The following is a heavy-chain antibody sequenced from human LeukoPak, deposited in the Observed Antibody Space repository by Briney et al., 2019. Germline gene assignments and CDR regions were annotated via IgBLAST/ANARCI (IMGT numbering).Heavy chain of an antibody. D-gene: IGHD1-26*01. CDR1: GGSISSHY. V-gene: IGHV4-59*11. Sequence: SETLSLTCTVSGGSISSHYWSWIRQPPGKGLEWIGYIYYSGSTNYNPSLKSRVTISVDTSKNQFSLKLSSVTAADTAVYYCASTIVGATAFDYWGQGTLVTVSS. CDR3: ASTIVGATAFDY. CDR2: IYYSGST. J-gene: IGHJ4*02.